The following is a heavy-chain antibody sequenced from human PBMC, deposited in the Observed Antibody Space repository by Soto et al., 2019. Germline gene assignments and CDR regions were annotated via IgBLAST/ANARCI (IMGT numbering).Heavy chain of an antibody. J-gene: IGHJ4*02. V-gene: IGHV3-72*01. CDR3: AGERLVLGVRGVIDY. CDR2: SRNKANSYTT. Sequence: EVQLVESGGGLVQPGGSLRLSCAASGFTFSDHYMDWVRQAPGKGLEWVGRSRNKANSYTTEYAASVKGRFTISRDDSKNSLYLQMHSLKTEDTAVYYCAGERLVLGVRGVIDYWGQGTLVTVSS. D-gene: IGHD3-10*01. CDR1: GFTFSDHY.